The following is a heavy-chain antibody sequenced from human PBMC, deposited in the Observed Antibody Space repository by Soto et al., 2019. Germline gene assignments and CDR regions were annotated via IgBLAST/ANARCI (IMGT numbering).Heavy chain of an antibody. Sequence: SETLSLTCAVSGGSISSGGYSWTWIRQPPGEGLEWIGYFSHTGGTYYNPSLRSRVIISLDGSKNHLSLKLKSVTAADTAVYYCATSTGYSYGYFNYWGQGALVTVSS. J-gene: IGHJ4*02. CDR1: GGSISSGGYS. D-gene: IGHD5-18*01. CDR3: ATSTGYSYGYFNY. V-gene: IGHV4-30-2*01. CDR2: FSHTGGT.